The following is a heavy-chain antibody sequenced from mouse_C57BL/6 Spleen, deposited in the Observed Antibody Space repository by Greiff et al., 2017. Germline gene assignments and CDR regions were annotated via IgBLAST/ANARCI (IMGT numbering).Heavy chain of an antibody. CDR2: INPSSGYT. V-gene: IGHV1-4*01. Sequence: QVQLQQSGAELARPGASVKMSCKASGYTFTSYTMHWVKQRPGQGLEWIGYINPSSGYTKYNQKFKDKATLTADKSSSTAYMQLSSLTSEDSAVYYCARDTNWDFDYWGQGTTLTVSS. CDR1: GYTFTSYT. CDR3: ARDTNWDFDY. J-gene: IGHJ2*01. D-gene: IGHD4-1*01.